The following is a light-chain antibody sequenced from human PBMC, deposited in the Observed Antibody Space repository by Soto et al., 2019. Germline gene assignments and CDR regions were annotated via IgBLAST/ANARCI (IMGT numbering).Light chain of an antibody. V-gene: IGKV1-5*03. CDR3: QQYSSYWT. J-gene: IGKJ1*01. Sequence: IHMTQSPSTLAASVGDTVTITCRASHSISSWLAWYQQKPGKAPNLLIYKASSLESGVPSRFSGSGSGTEFTLTISSLQPDDFATYFCQQYSSYWTFGQGTKVEIK. CDR2: KAS. CDR1: HSISSW.